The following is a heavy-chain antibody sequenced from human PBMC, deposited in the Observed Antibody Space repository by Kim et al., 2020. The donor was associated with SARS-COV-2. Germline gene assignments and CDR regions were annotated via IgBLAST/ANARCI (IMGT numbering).Heavy chain of an antibody. Sequence: GETIYEQKFQGRVTMTEDTSTDTAYMELSSLRSEDTAVYYCATGEGGGWWGQGTLVTVSS. J-gene: IGHJ4*02. V-gene: IGHV1-24*01. CDR3: ATGEGGGW. D-gene: IGHD2-21*01. CDR2: GET.